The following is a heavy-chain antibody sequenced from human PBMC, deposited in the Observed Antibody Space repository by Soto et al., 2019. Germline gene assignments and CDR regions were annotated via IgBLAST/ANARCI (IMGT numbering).Heavy chain of an antibody. CDR3: ARDRSCSSSSCYRWFDP. Sequence: GGSLRLSCAAPGFTFSSYSMNWVRQAPGKGLEWVSYISSSSSTIYYADSVKGRFTISRDNANNSLYLQMNSLRAEDTAVYYCARDRSCSSSSCYRWFDPWGQGTLVTVSS. CDR1: GFTFSSYS. CDR2: ISSSSSTI. J-gene: IGHJ5*02. D-gene: IGHD2-2*01. V-gene: IGHV3-48*01.